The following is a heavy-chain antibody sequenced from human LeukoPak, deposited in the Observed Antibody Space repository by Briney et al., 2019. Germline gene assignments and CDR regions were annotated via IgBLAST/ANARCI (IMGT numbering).Heavy chain of an antibody. V-gene: IGHV1-8*01. CDR1: GYTFTSYG. J-gene: IGHJ4*02. CDR2: MNPNSGNT. Sequence: ASVKVSCKASGYTFTSYGINWVRQAAGQGLEWMGWMNPNSGNTGYAQKFQGRVTMTRNTSISTAYMELSSLRSEDTAVYYCARGRRMVRGVSRSYYFDYWGQGTLVTVSS. CDR3: ARGRRMVRGVSRSYYFDY. D-gene: IGHD3-10*01.